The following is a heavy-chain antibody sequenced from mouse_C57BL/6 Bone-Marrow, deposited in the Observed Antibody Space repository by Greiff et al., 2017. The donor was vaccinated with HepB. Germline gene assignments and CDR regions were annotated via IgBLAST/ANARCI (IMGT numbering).Heavy chain of an antibody. CDR2: IYPGSGST. CDR1: GYTFTSYW. Sequence: QVQLQQPGAELVKPGASVKMSCKASGYTFTSYWITWVKQRPGQGLEWIGDIYPGSGSTNYNEKFKSKATLTVDTSSSTAYMQLSSLTSEDSAVYYCAREELLDGYYVNYAMDYWGQGTSVTVSS. V-gene: IGHV1-55*01. CDR3: AREELLDGYYVNYAMDY. D-gene: IGHD2-3*01. J-gene: IGHJ4*01.